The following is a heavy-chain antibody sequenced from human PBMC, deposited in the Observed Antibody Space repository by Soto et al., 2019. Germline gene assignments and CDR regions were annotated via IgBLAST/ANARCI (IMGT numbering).Heavy chain of an antibody. CDR3: ARSGYIWFGELPLDY. V-gene: IGHV4-34*01. CDR2: INHSGST. Sequence: SETLSLTCAVYGGSFSGYYWSWIRQPPGKGLEWIGEINHSGSTNYNPSLKSRVTISVDTSKNQFSLKLSSVTAADTAVYYCARSGYIWFGELPLDYWGQGTLVTVSS. J-gene: IGHJ4*02. CDR1: GGSFSGYY. D-gene: IGHD3-10*01.